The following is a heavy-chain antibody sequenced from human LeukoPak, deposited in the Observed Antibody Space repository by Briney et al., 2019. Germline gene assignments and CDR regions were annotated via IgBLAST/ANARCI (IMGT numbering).Heavy chain of an antibody. J-gene: IGHJ6*02. CDR2: IYYSGST. D-gene: IGHD6-6*01. Sequence: SETLSLACTVSGDSISSSGYYWSWIRQHPGKGLEWIGYIYYSGSTYYNPSLKSRVTISVDTSKNQFSLKLSSVTAADTAVYYCARAPVVAHSSSFGMDVWGQGTTVTVSS. CDR1: GDSISSSGYY. CDR3: ARAPVVAHSSSFGMDV. V-gene: IGHV4-31*03.